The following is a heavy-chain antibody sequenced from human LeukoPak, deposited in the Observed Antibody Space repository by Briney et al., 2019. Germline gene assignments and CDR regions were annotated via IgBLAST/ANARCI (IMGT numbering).Heavy chain of an antibody. CDR2: LPFSGGT. CDR3: AGFSVEMDIWTDY. V-gene: IGHV4-39*02. Sequence: SETLSLTCTVSGVSISSSTYYWGWVRQPPGKGLEWIGSLPFSGGTYYNPSLKSRVTISVDTSENHLSLKMTSMTAADTAVYYCAGFSVEMDIWTDYWGQGTLVIVSS. CDR1: GVSISSSTYY. D-gene: IGHD5-24*01. J-gene: IGHJ4*02.